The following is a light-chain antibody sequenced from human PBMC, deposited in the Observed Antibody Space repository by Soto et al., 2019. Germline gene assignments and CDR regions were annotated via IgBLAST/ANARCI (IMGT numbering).Light chain of an antibody. Sequence: QSVLAQPPSVSGAPGQKVTISCTGSSSNIGAGYDLHWYQQLPGTAPKLLLYGNSNRPSGVPDRFSGSKSGISASLAITGLQAEDEADYYCQSYDSSLSAYVFGTGTKVTVL. V-gene: IGLV1-40*01. CDR3: QSYDSSLSAYV. CDR1: SSNIGAGYD. J-gene: IGLJ1*01. CDR2: GNS.